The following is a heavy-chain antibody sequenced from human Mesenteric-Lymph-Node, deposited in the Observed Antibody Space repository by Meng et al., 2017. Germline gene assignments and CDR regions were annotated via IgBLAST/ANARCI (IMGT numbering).Heavy chain of an antibody. CDR3: ARASYGSGSPLGESWFDP. J-gene: IGHJ5*02. CDR2: IHSSGST. D-gene: IGHD3-10*01. Sequence: VTLVGPGPDMVKPSETLSLTCTFSGGYVVGYYCGWIRQPPGKGLEWIVYIHSSGSTNYNPSLRSRLTISVDTSKNQFSLKLSSVTAADTAVYYCARASYGSGSPLGESWFDPWGQGTLVTVSS. V-gene: IGHV4-59*02. CDR1: GGYVVGYY.